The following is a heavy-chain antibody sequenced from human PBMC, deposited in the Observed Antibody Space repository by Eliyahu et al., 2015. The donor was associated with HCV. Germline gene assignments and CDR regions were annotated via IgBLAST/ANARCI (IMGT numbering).Heavy chain of an antibody. CDR3: ARGIVASGPYFDH. Sequence: QVQLVQSGAEVKKPGASVKVSCKVSGYSLTEFSIHWVRQAPGKGLEWMGDFDPEDGETMYAHKFQGRFTMTEDTSTNTAYMDLTSLTFEDTAVYYCARGIVASGPYFDHWGQGTLVTVSS. D-gene: IGHD6-13*01. V-gene: IGHV1-24*01. J-gene: IGHJ4*02. CDR2: FDPEDGET. CDR1: GYSLTEFS.